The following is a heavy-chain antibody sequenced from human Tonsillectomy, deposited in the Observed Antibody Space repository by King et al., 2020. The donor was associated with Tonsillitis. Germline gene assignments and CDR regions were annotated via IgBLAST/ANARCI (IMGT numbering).Heavy chain of an antibody. Sequence: QLVQSGGGVVQPGRSLRLSCAASGFTFSSYGMNWVRQAPGKGLEWVAVISSDGSKKYYADSGRGRFTISRDNSKNTLYLQMNSLRADDTAVYYCAKARQWLVHFDYWGQGTLVTVSS. CDR1: GFTFSSYG. V-gene: IGHV3-30*18. CDR2: ISSDGSKK. J-gene: IGHJ4*02. CDR3: AKARQWLVHFDY. D-gene: IGHD6-19*01.